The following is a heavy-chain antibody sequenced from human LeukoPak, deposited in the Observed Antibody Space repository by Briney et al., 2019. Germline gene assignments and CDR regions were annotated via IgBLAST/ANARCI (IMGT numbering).Heavy chain of an antibody. CDR3: ARAPRAGTTFDY. J-gene: IGHJ4*02. D-gene: IGHD4-17*01. CDR2: ISGSGGST. V-gene: IGHV3-23*01. Sequence: GGSLRLSCAAPGFTFSSDAMSWVRQAPGKGLDWVSLISGSGGSTYYADSVKGRFTISRDNSKNTLYLQMNSLRAEDTAVYYCARAPRAGTTFDYWGQGTLVTVSS. CDR1: GFTFSSDA.